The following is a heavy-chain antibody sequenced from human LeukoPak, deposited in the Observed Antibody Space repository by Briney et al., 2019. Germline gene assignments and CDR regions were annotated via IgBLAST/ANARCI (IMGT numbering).Heavy chain of an antibody. CDR1: GGSFSGYY. CDR2: TNHSGST. V-gene: IGHV4-34*01. D-gene: IGHD3-9*01. Sequence: SETLSLTCAVYGGSFSGYYWSWIRQPPGKGLEWIGETNHSGSTNYNPSLKSRVTISVDTSKNQFSLKLSSVTAADTAVYYCAREVRSGRYFDWLTPWGQGTLVTVSS. CDR3: AREVRSGRYFDWLTP. J-gene: IGHJ5*02.